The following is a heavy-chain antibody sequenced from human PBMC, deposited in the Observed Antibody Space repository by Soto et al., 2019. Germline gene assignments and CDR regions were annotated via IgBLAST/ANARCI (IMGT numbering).Heavy chain of an antibody. D-gene: IGHD6-6*01. Sequence: QVQLQESGPGLVKPSQTLSLTCTVSGGSIRSDDYYWSWLRQPTGKCLEWIGYIYYTGTTNYNPSLQSRVPISRDTSKNQFSLKLRSVNAEDTDVYYGVRDLSNSTDYFDYWCQGTLVTVSS. CDR2: IYYTGTT. V-gene: IGHV4-30-4*01. J-gene: IGHJ4*02. CDR3: VRDLSNSTDYFDY. CDR1: GGSIRSDDYY.